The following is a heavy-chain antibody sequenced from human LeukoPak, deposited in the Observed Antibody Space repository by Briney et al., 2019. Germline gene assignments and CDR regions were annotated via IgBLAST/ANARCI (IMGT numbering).Heavy chain of an antibody. CDR1: GGSVSSGSYY. V-gene: IGHV4-61*01. Sequence: SETLSLTCTVSGGSVSSGSYYWSWIRQPPGKGLEWIGYIYYSGSTNYNPSLKSRVTISVDTSKNQFSLKLSSVTAADTAVYYCARLAWGAATHSDYWGQGTLVTVSS. D-gene: IGHD1-26*01. CDR2: IYYSGST. CDR3: ARLAWGAATHSDY. J-gene: IGHJ4*02.